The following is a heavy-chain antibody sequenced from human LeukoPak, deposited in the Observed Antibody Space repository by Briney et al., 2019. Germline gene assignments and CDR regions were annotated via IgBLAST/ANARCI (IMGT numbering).Heavy chain of an antibody. J-gene: IGHJ4*02. Sequence: GGSLRLSCAASGFSFSSNWMSWVRQAPGKGLEWVANIKYDGSEIYSVDSVKGRFTTSRDNAKNSLYLQMNSLRAEDTAIYYCARHIPIIYYFDNWGQGTLVTVSS. CDR1: GFSFSSNW. CDR3: ARHIPIIYYFDN. CDR2: IKYDGSEI. V-gene: IGHV3-7*05. D-gene: IGHD2-21*01.